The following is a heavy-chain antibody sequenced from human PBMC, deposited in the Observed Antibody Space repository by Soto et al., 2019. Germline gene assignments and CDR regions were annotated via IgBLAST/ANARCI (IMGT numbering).Heavy chain of an antibody. Sequence: QVPLVQSGAEVKKPGSSVKVSCKASGGTFSSYAISWVRQAPGQGLEWMGGIIPIFGTANYAQKFQGRVTITADESTSTAYMELSSLRSEDTAVYYCAATSRGYSGYDPFTYFDYWGQGTLVTVSS. CDR3: AATSRGYSGYDPFTYFDY. J-gene: IGHJ4*02. CDR2: IIPIFGTA. V-gene: IGHV1-69*01. CDR1: GGTFSSYA. D-gene: IGHD5-12*01.